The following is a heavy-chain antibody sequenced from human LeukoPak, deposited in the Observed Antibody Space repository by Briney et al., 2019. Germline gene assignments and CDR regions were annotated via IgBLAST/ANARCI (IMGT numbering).Heavy chain of an antibody. CDR2: TYYRSNWIN. V-gene: IGHV6-1*01. CDR1: GDSVFSSTAA. CDR3: TRDDVGRRYDY. D-gene: IGHD1-26*01. Sequence: SQTLSLTCAISGDSVFSSTAAWNWIRQSPSRGLEWLGRTYYRSNWINEYAISVRGRIAINPDTSKNQLSLQLNSVTPEDTAVYFCTRDDVGRRYDYWGQGIRVTVSS. J-gene: IGHJ4*02.